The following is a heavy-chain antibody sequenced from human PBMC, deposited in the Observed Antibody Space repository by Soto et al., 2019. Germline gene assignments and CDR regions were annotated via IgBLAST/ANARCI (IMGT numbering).Heavy chain of an antibody. CDR3: AREVAADGTFREDVFDI. CDR2: IIPIFSTT. CDR1: GGTFSNHA. J-gene: IGHJ3*02. Sequence: QVHLVQSGAEVKKPGSSVKVSCKAPGGTFSNHAINWVRQAPGQGLEWMGRIIPIFSTTNYAQKFQGRVTMTADESTITAYLELSSLKQDDTAVYYCAREVAADGTFREDVFDIWSQGTLVTVSS. V-gene: IGHV1-69*12. D-gene: IGHD6-13*01.